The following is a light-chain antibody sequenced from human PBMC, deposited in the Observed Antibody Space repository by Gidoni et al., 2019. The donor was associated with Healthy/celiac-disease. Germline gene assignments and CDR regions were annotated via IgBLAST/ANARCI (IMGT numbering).Light chain of an antibody. CDR1: PSISSY. CDR3: QQSYSTPRT. V-gene: IGKV1-39*01. J-gene: IGKJ1*01. Sequence: DIQMTQSPSSLSAAVGDSVTITCRASPSISSYLNWYQQKPGKAPKLLIYAASSLQSGVPSRFSGSGSGTDFTLTISRLQPEDFATYYCQQSYSTPRTFGQGTKVEIK. CDR2: AAS.